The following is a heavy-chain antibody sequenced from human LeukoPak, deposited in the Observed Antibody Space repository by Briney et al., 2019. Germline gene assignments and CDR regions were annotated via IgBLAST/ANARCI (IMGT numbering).Heavy chain of an antibody. D-gene: IGHD3-9*01. V-gene: IGHV1-2*06. CDR2: INPNSGGT. CDR3: ARDFAGYYFDY. CDR1: GYTFTGYY. J-gene: IGHJ4*02. Sequence: ASVEVSCKASGYTFTGYYMHWVRQAPGQGLEWMGRINPNSGGTIYAQKFQGRVTMTRDTSISTGYMELSRLRSDDTAIYYCARDFAGYYFDYWGQGTLVTVSS.